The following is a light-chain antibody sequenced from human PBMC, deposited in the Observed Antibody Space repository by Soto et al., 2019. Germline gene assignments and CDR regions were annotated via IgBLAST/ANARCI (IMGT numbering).Light chain of an antibody. CDR2: ENN. CDR1: SSNIGNNF. Sequence: QSVLTQPPSVSAAPGQKVTISCSGSSSNIGNNFVSWYQQLPGTAPKLLIYENNRRPLGIPDRFSGSKSGTSATLGITGLQTGDEADYYCGTWDNSLSGGVFGGGTKLTVL. V-gene: IGLV1-51*02. CDR3: GTWDNSLSGGV. J-gene: IGLJ3*02.